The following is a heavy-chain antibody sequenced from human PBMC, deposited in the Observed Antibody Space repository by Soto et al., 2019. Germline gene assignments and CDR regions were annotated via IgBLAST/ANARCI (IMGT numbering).Heavy chain of an antibody. CDR2: IYYSGST. V-gene: IGHV4-59*01. CDR1: GGSISSYY. CDR3: AREPRVYSSSLYYYGMDV. J-gene: IGHJ6*02. Sequence: PSETLSLTCTVSGGSISSYYWSWIRQPPGKGLEWIGYIYYSGSTNYNPSLKSRVTISVDTSKNQFSLKLSSVTAADTAVYYCAREPRVYSSSLYYYGMDVWGQGTTVTVSS. D-gene: IGHD6-6*01.